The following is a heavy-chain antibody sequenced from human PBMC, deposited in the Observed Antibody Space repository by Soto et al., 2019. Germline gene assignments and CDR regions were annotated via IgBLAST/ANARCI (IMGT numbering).Heavy chain of an antibody. Sequence: PGESLKISCKGSGYTFANYFIAWVRQVPGKGLEWMGLIYPGDSDTRYGPSFQGQVTFSADRSLSTAYLQWSSLKASDTAIYYCARPVDFMYFDYWGQGTLVTVSS. CDR3: ARPVDFMYFDY. CDR1: GYTFANYF. V-gene: IGHV5-51*01. J-gene: IGHJ4*02. D-gene: IGHD3-3*01. CDR2: IYPGDSDT.